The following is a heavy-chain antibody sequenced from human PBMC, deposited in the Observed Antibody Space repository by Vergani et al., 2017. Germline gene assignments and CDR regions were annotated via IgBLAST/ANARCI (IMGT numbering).Heavy chain of an antibody. CDR3: ARSGLHLGELSPDAFDI. V-gene: IGHV4-4*02. J-gene: IGHJ3*02. D-gene: IGHD3-16*02. CDR2: IYHSGST. Sequence: QVQLQESGPGLVKPSGTLSLTCAVSGGSISSSNWWSWVSQPPGKGLEWIGEIYHSGSTNYNPSLKSRVTISVDKSKNQFSLKLSSVTAADTAVYYCARSGLHLGELSPDAFDIWGQGTMVTVSS. CDR1: GGSISSSNW.